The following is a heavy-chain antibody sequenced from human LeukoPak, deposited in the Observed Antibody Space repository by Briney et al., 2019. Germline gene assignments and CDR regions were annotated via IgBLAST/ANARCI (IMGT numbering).Heavy chain of an antibody. CDR3: ARLPPVGYSSGWPTIDY. CDR2: IYYSGST. J-gene: IGHJ4*02. D-gene: IGHD6-19*01. CDR1: GGSISSYY. Sequence: SETLSLTCTVSGGSISSYYWSWIRQPPGKGLEWIGYIYYSGSTNYNPSLKSRVTISVDTSKNQFSLKLSSVTAADTAVYYCARLPPVGYSSGWPTIDYWGQGALVTVSS. V-gene: IGHV4-59*08.